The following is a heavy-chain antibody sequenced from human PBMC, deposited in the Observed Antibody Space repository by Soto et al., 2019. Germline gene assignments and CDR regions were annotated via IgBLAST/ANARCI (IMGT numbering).Heavy chain of an antibody. CDR2: IYPGDSDT. Sequence: GESLKISCKGSGYSFSSYWIGWVRQMPGKGLERMGIIYPGDSDTRYSPSFQGQVTISADRSITTTYLQWSSLKASDTAIYYCARLFDTSGWFDYWGQGTLVTVSS. D-gene: IGHD6-19*01. CDR1: GYSFSSYW. CDR3: ARLFDTSGWFDY. V-gene: IGHV5-51*01. J-gene: IGHJ5*01.